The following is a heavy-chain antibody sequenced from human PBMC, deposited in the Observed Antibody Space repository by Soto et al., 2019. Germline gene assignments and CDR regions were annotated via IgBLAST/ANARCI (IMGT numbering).Heavy chain of an antibody. CDR3: ARIIASADKYYFDF. CDR1: GGSLSPYY. V-gene: IGHV4-59*01. Sequence: QVQLQESGPGLVKPSETLSLTCTVSGGSLSPYYWSWIRQPPGEGLEWIGYIYYSGSTDYNPSLKSRVTISVETSKNQFSLNLTSVTTADTASYYCARIIASADKYYFDFWGQGTLVTVSS. D-gene: IGHD6-13*01. CDR2: IYYSGST. J-gene: IGHJ4*02.